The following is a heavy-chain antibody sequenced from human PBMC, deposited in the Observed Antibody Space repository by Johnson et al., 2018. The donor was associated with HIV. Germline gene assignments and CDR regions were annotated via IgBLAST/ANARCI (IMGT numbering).Heavy chain of an antibody. CDR1: GFTFNTYG. CDR3: ARIAVVVQHDAFDI. D-gene: IGHD2-15*01. Sequence: QVQLMESGGGVVQPGGSLRLSCAASGFTFNTYGMDWVRQAPGKGLEWVAFTRYDGSNKYYADSVKGRFTISRDNSKNTMYLQMNSLRAEDTAVYYCARIAVVVQHDAFDIWGQGTMVTVSS. V-gene: IGHV3-30*02. J-gene: IGHJ3*02. CDR2: TRYDGSNK.